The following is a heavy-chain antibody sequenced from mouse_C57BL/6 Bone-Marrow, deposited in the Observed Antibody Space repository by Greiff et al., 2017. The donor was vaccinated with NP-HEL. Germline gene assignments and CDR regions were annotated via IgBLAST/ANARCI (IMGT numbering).Heavy chain of an antibody. Sequence: VQLKESGGGLVKPGGSLKLSCAASGFTFSDYGMHWVRQAPEKGLEWVAYISSGSSTIYYADTVKGRFTISRDNAKNTLFLQMTSLRSEDTAMYYCARPYGNYFAWFAYWGQGTLVTVSA. J-gene: IGHJ3*01. CDR3: ARPYGNYFAWFAY. CDR1: GFTFSDYG. V-gene: IGHV5-17*01. D-gene: IGHD2-1*01. CDR2: ISSGSSTI.